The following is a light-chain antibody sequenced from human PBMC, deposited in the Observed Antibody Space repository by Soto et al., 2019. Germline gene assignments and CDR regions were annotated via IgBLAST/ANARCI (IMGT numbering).Light chain of an antibody. CDR3: QQYSTSPT. CDR1: QSVSSRD. CDR2: GAS. Sequence: EIVLTQSPGTLSLSPGERATLSCRASQSVSSRDLAWYQQKPGQAPRLLIYGASSRATGIPDRFSGSGSGTDFTLTISRLEPEDFAVYYCQQYSTSPTFGEGTRLEIK. V-gene: IGKV3-20*01. J-gene: IGKJ5*01.